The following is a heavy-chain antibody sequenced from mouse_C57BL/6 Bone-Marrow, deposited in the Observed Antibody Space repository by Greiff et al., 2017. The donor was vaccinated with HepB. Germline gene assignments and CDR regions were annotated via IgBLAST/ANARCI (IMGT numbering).Heavy chain of an antibody. J-gene: IGHJ1*03. CDR2: IFPGSGST. D-gene: IGHD1-1*01. V-gene: IGHV1-75*01. CDR3: ARRAYYYGSSYEYFDV. Sequence: VQLQQSGPELVKPGASVKISCKASGYTFPDYYINWVKQRPGQGLEWIGWIFPGSGSTYYNEKFKGKATLTVDKSSSTAYMLLSSLTSEDSAVYFCARRAYYYGSSYEYFDVWGTGTTVTVSS. CDR1: GYTFPDYY.